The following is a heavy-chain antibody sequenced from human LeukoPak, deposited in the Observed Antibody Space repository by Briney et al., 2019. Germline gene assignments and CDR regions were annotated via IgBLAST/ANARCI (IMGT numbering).Heavy chain of an antibody. D-gene: IGHD3-10*01. Sequence: GGSLRLSCAASGFTFSSYAMSWVRQAPGKGLEWVSTISGSGGNTYYADSLKGRFTISRDNSKNTLYLQMNSLRAEDTAVYYCARVLSFYGSGRPYGMDVWGQGTTVTVSS. CDR2: ISGSGGNT. J-gene: IGHJ6*02. V-gene: IGHV3-23*01. CDR1: GFTFSSYA. CDR3: ARVLSFYGSGRPYGMDV.